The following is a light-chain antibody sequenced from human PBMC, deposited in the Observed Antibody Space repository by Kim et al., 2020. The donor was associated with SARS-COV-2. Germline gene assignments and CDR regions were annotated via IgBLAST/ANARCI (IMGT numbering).Light chain of an antibody. J-gene: IGLJ3*02. CDR1: SSDVGGFNY. Sequence: GQSITISCTGPSSDVGGFNYVSWYQQRPGEAPKLMIYDVSKRPSGVSSRFSGSKSGNTASLTISGLQAEDEADYYCSSYTSSRTLVFGGGTQLTVL. V-gene: IGLV2-14*04. CDR3: SSYTSSRTLV. CDR2: DVS.